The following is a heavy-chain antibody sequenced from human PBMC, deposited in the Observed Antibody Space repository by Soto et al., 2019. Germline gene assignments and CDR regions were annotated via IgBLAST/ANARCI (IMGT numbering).Heavy chain of an antibody. J-gene: IGHJ6*02. CDR3: ARFSGGSYNTYYFYYGMDV. D-gene: IGHD2-15*01. CDR2: ISAYNGDT. V-gene: IGHV1-18*01. Sequence: ASVKVSCKASGYTFTSYGISWVRQAPGQGLDWMGWISAYNGDTKYAQDLQGRVTMTTDTSTSTAYMELRSLRSDDTAVYYCARFSGGSYNTYYFYYGMDVWGQGTTVTVS. CDR1: GYTFTSYG.